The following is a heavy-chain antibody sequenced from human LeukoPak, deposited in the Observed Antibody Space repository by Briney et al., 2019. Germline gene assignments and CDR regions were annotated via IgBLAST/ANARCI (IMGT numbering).Heavy chain of an antibody. Sequence: ASMKVSCTASGYTFTGYDVNWVRQATGQGLEWMGWMNPNSGNTGYAQKFQGRVTMTRNTSISTAYMELSSLRSEDTAVYYCARSRSRITIFGVLDDYWGPGTLVTVSS. J-gene: IGHJ4*02. D-gene: IGHD3-3*01. CDR3: ARSRSRITIFGVLDDY. V-gene: IGHV1-8*01. CDR1: GYTFTGYD. CDR2: MNPNSGNT.